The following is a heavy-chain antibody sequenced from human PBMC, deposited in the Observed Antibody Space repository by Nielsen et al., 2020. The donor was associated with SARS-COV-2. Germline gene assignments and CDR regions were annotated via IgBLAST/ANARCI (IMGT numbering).Heavy chain of an antibody. J-gene: IGHJ4*02. V-gene: IGHV1-69*04. CDR2: IIPILGIA. CDR1: GCTFSSYA. D-gene: IGHD7-27*01. CDR3: ARGLYALTGDRDYFED. Sequence: SSVNVSCNASGCTFSSYAISWVRQAPGQALDCMGRIIPILGIANYAQKFQGRVTMTTDTSTGTAYLEVRSLTSDDTAVYYCARGLYALTGDRDYFEDWGQGTMVTVSS.